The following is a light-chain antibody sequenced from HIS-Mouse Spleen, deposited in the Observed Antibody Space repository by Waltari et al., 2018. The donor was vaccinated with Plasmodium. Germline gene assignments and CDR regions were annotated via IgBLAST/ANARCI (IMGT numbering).Light chain of an antibody. Sequence: QSALTQPRSVSGSPGQSVTISCTGTSSDVGGYNYVSWYQQHPGKAPKLMIYDVSKRPSGVPDRCSGSKSGNTASLTISGLQAEYEADYYCCSYAGSYTYVFGTGTKVTVL. V-gene: IGLV2-11*01. CDR1: SSDVGGYNY. CDR2: DVS. J-gene: IGLJ1*01. CDR3: CSYAGSYTYV.